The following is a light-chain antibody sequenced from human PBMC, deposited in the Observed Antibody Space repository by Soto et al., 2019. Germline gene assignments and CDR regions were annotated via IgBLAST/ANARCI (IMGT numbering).Light chain of an antibody. CDR1: SSDVGGYNS. CDR3: SSYSGTSTLV. J-gene: IGLJ1*01. V-gene: IGLV2-14*01. Sequence: QLVLTQPASVSGSPGQSITISCTGTSSDVGGYNSVSWYQQHPGKAPKLMIYDVSDRPSGVSNRFSGSKSGNTASLTISGLQAEDEADYHCSSYSGTSTLVFGTGTKLTVL. CDR2: DVS.